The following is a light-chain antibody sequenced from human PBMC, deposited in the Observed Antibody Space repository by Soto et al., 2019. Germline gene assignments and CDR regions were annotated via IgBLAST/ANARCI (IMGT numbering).Light chain of an antibody. Sequence: QLVLTQSPSASASLGASVKLTCTLSSGHSSYAIAWHQQQPEKGPRYLMKLNSDGSHHKGDGIPDRFSGSSSGAERYLTIPRLQSEDEADYYCQTWDTGSLFGGGTKLTVL. J-gene: IGLJ3*02. CDR1: SGHSSYA. V-gene: IGLV4-69*01. CDR3: QTWDTGSL. CDR2: LNSDGSH.